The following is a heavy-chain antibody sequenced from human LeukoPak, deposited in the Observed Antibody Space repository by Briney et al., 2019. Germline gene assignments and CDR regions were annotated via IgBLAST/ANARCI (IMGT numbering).Heavy chain of an antibody. CDR1: GGSISSYY. CDR2: IYTSGST. J-gene: IGHJ6*03. D-gene: IGHD6-13*01. Sequence: PSETLSRTRTVSGGSISSYYWSWIRQPAGQGLEWIGRIYTSGSTNYNPSLKSRVTMSVDTSKNQFSLKLSSVTAADTAVYYCARVSSSWYRGGYYYMDVWGKGTTVTVSS. CDR3: ARVSSSWYRGGYYYMDV. V-gene: IGHV4-4*07.